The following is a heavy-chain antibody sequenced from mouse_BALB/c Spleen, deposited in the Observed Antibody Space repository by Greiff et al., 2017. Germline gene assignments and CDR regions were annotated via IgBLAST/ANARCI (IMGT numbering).Heavy chain of an antibody. Sequence: EVQLQQSGAELVKPGASVKLSCTASGFNIKDTYMHWVKQRPEQGLEWIGRIDPANGSTKYDPKFQGKATITADTSSNTAYLQLSSLTSEDTAVYYCARRLYGNFVPFAYWGQGTLVTVSA. CDR3: ARRLYGNFVPFAY. D-gene: IGHD2-1*01. J-gene: IGHJ3*01. CDR2: IDPANGST. CDR1: GFNIKDTY. V-gene: IGHV14-3*02.